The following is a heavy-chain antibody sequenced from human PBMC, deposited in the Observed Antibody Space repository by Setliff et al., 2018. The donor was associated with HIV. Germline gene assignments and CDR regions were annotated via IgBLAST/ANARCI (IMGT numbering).Heavy chain of an antibody. D-gene: IGHD3-22*01. CDR3: ARGALFGSGYYPCDY. V-gene: IGHV3-30*01. Sequence: PGGSLRLSCAVSGFTVSNVWMHWVRQAPGKGLEWVAVISYDGSNKYYADSVKGRFTISRDNSKNTLYLQMNSLRAEDTAVYYCARGALFGSGYYPCDYWGQGTLVTVSS. CDR1: GFTVSNVW. CDR2: ISYDGSNK. J-gene: IGHJ4*02.